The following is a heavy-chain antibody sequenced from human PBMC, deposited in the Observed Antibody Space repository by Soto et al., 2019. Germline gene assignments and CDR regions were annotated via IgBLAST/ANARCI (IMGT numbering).Heavy chain of an antibody. Sequence: QLQLQETGPGLVKPSETLSLTCTVSGASIKSSNYFWGSIRQPPGKGLEFVGSIHSSGGTYYNPSLKSRVTVSVDLSNSHFSLSLKSLTATDTAVYYCGRLAEAATGHTDFDFWGQGTLVTVSS. CDR2: IHSSGGT. CDR1: GASIKSSNYF. CDR3: GRLAEAATGHTDFDF. V-gene: IGHV4-39*02. J-gene: IGHJ4*02. D-gene: IGHD2-15*01.